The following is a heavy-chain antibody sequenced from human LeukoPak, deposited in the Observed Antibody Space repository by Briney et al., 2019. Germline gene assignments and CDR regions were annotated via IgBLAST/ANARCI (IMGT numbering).Heavy chain of an antibody. CDR1: GGSISSYY. Sequence: PSETLSLTCTVSGGSISSYYWSWIRQPPGKGLEWIGEINHSGSTNYNPSLKSRVTISVDTSKNQFSLKLSSVTAADTAVYYCATRTSSRDGYNYYFDYWGQGTLVTVSS. CDR2: INHSGST. V-gene: IGHV4-34*01. J-gene: IGHJ4*02. CDR3: ATRTSSRDGYNYYFDY. D-gene: IGHD5-24*01.